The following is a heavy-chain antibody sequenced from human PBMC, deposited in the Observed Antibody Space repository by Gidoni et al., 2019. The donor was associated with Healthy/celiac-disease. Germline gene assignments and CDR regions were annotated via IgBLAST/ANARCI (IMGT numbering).Heavy chain of an antibody. V-gene: IGHV3-30*18. Sequence: QVQLVESGGGVVQPGRSLRLSCAASGFTFSSYGMHWVRQAPGKGLEWGAVISYDGSNKYYADSVKGRFTISRDNSKNTLYLQMNSLRAEDTAVYYCAKDRGVTTIWSYGMDVWGQGTTVTVSS. D-gene: IGHD4-4*01. CDR2: ISYDGSNK. J-gene: IGHJ6*02. CDR3: AKDRGVTTIWSYGMDV. CDR1: GFTFSSYG.